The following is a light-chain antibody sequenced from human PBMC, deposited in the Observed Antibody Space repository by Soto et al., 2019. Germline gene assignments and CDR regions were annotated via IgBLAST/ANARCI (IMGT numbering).Light chain of an antibody. CDR1: QSVSSY. V-gene: IGKV3-11*01. J-gene: IGKJ1*01. CDR3: QQRRNWPPWA. CDR2: DAS. Sequence: EIVLTQSPGTLSLSPGDRATLSCRASQSVSSYLAWYQQKPGQAPRLLIYDASNRATGIPARFSGSGSGTDFTLTISSLEPEDFAVYYCQQRRNWPPWAFGQGTKVDIK.